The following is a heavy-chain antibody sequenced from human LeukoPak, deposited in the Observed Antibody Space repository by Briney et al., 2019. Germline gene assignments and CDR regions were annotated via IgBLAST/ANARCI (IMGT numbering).Heavy chain of an antibody. CDR1: GFSLITYN. D-gene: IGHD3-9*01. V-gene: IGHV3-21*06. Sequence: GGSLRLSCAASGFSLITYNMNWVRQAPGKGLEWVSSISSTSSHIYYADSVKGRFTISRDNAKNSLYLQMNSLRAEDTAVYYCARATYDILTGYSPYYFESWGQGTLVTVSS. CDR3: ARATYDILTGYSPYYFES. CDR2: ISSTSSHI. J-gene: IGHJ4*02.